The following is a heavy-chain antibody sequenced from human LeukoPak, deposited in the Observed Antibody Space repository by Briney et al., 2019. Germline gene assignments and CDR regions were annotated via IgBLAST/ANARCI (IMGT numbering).Heavy chain of an antibody. V-gene: IGHV4-38-2*02. D-gene: IGHD3-10*01. CDR1: GYAISSGYY. J-gene: IGHJ3*02. Sequence: SETLSLTHTVSGYAISSGYYWGWIRQPPGKGLEWIGNIFYSGSTYYSPSLRSRVTISLDTSRNQFSLKLNSVTTADTAVYYCAKSNGYGLVDIWGQGTMVTVSS. CDR2: IFYSGST. CDR3: AKSNGYGLVDI.